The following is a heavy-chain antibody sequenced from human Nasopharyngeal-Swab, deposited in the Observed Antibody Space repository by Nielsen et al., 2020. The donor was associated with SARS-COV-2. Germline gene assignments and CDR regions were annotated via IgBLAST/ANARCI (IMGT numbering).Heavy chain of an antibody. V-gene: IGHV4-31*03. Sequence: LRLSCTVSGGSISSGGYYWSWIRQHPGKGLEWIGYIYYSGSTYYNPSPKSRVTISVHTSKNQFSLKLSSVTAADAAVYYCARAKGEWLSTGAYYFDYWGQGTLVTVSS. CDR1: GGSISSGGYY. D-gene: IGHD6-19*01. CDR3: ARAKGEWLSTGAYYFDY. CDR2: IYYSGST. J-gene: IGHJ4*02.